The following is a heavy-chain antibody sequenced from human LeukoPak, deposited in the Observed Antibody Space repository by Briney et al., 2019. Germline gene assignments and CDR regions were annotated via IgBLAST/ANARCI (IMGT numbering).Heavy chain of an antibody. D-gene: IGHD6-13*01. J-gene: IGHJ6*02. Sequence: GGSLRLSCAASGFTFSTYAMSWVRQAPGKGLEWVSAVIGSGGSTYYADSVEGRFTVSRDNSKNTMYLQMNSLRAEDTAVYYCAKDQGYSSSWYEALGYGMDVWGQGTTVTVSS. V-gene: IGHV3-23*01. CDR1: GFTFSTYA. CDR3: AKDQGYSSSWYEALGYGMDV. CDR2: VIGSGGST.